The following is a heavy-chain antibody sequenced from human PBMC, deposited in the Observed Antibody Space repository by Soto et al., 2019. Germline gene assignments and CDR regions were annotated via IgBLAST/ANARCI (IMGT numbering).Heavy chain of an antibody. CDR1: GFTFSTYA. Sequence: PGGSLRLSCAASGFTFSTYAMTWVRQAPGKGLEWVSTISASGGSTNYADSVKGRFTISRDNSKNTLYLQMNSLRVEDTAVYYCARRSSSWYFAYWGQGTLVTVSS. CDR2: ISASGGST. CDR3: ARRSSSWYFAY. J-gene: IGHJ4*02. V-gene: IGHV3-23*01. D-gene: IGHD6-13*01.